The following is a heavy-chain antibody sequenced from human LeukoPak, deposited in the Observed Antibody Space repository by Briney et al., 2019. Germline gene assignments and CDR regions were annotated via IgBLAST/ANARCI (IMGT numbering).Heavy chain of an antibody. CDR3: AKDGPMVRGVIMTDYYYYGMDI. J-gene: IGHJ6*02. D-gene: IGHD3-10*01. Sequence: GGSLRLSCAASGFTFRNYAMSWVRQAPGKGLEWVSAVSGSGGGTYYADSVRGRFTISRDNSKNTLYLQMNSLRAEDTAVYYCAKDGPMVRGVIMTDYYYYGMDIWGQGTTLTVSS. V-gene: IGHV3-23*01. CDR2: VSGSGGGT. CDR1: GFTFRNYA.